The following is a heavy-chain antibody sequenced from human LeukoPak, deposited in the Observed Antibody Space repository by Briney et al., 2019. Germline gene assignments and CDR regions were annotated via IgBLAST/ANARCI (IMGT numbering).Heavy chain of an antibody. V-gene: IGHV3-30*18. CDR2: VSYDGSNK. CDR1: GFTFSTYG. J-gene: IGHJ4*01. CDR3: EKDWGNWGYGYYFDH. D-gene: IGHD7-27*01. Sequence: GGSLRLSCAASGFTFSTYGMHWVRQAPGKGLEWVAVVSYDGSNKYYADSVKGRFTISRDNSKNTLYLQMNSLRAEDTAVYYGEKDWGNWGYGYYFDHWGQEPWSPSLQ.